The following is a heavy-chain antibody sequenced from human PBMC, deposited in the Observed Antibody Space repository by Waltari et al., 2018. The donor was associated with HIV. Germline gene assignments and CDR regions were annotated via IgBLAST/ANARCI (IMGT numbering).Heavy chain of an antibody. CDR1: GGSISTSSYY. D-gene: IGHD3-22*01. J-gene: IGHJ5*02. V-gene: IGHV4-39*01. CDR3: ASDDREYCNDSSCWSFDP. Sequence: QVHLQESGPGLGKPSETLSLTGTVPGGSISTSSYYWRWIRRPPGKGLEWIGSIYDSETSYYNPSLKSRVTMSLDTSRNQFSLKLNSVTAADTAVYYCASDDREYCNDSSCWSFDPWGPGTLVTVSS. CDR2: IYDSETS.